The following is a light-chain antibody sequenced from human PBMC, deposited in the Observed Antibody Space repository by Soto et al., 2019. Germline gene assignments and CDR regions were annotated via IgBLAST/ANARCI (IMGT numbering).Light chain of an antibody. CDR3: QQYGSSPPVT. J-gene: IGKJ3*01. V-gene: IGKV3-20*01. CDR2: GAS. Sequence: ETVLTQSPGTLSLSPGERATLSCRASQSVSSSYLACYQQKPGQAPRLLIYGASSRATGIPDRFSGSGSWTDFTLTISRLEPEAFAVYYCQQYGSSPPVTFGPGTKVDIK. CDR1: QSVSSSY.